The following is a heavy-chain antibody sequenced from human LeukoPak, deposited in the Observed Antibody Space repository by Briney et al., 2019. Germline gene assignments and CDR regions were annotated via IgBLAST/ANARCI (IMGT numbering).Heavy chain of an antibody. J-gene: IGHJ4*02. CDR1: GGSISSSNYY. V-gene: IGHV4-39*07. CDR2: MFYSGST. Sequence: SETLSLTCTVSGGSISSSNYYWGWIRQPPGKGLEWIGSMFYSGSTYYNPSLKSRVTILVDTSKNQFSLKLSSVTAADTAVYYCARDYYLLPTNFDYWGQGTLVTVSS. CDR3: ARDYYLLPTNFDY. D-gene: IGHD3-22*01.